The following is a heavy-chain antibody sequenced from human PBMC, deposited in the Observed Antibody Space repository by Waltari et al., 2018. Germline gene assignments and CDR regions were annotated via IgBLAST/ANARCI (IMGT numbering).Heavy chain of an antibody. CDR2: INHSGST. J-gene: IGHJ4*02. D-gene: IGHD5-18*01. V-gene: IGHV4-34*01. CDR3: ASMSTAMVGPQDY. Sequence: QVQLQQWGAGLLKPSETLSLTCAVYGGSFSGYYWSWIRQPPGKGLEWIGEINHSGSTNYNPSLKSRVTISVDTSKNQFSLKLSSVTAADTAVYYCASMSTAMVGPQDYWGQGTLVTVSS. CDR1: GGSFSGYY.